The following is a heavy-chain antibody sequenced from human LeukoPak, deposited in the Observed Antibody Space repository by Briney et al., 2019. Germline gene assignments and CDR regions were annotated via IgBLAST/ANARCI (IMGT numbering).Heavy chain of an antibody. D-gene: IGHD4-17*01. CDR3: ARGRLRKGIDY. CDR1: GGSFSGYY. J-gene: IGHJ4*02. V-gene: IGHV4-34*01. Sequence: SETLSLTCAVYGGSFSGYYWSWNRQPPGKGLEWIGEVNHSGSTNYNPSLKSRVTISVDTSKNQFSLKLSSVTAADTAVYYCARGRLRKGIDYWGQGTLVTVSS. CDR2: VNHSGST.